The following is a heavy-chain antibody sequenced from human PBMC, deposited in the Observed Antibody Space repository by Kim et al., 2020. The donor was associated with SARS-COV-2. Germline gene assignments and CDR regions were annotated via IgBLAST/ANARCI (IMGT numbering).Heavy chain of an antibody. J-gene: IGHJ6*02. CDR3: ARVARIAAAGTNSYYYYYGMDV. D-gene: IGHD6-13*01. CDR2: IGTAGDT. V-gene: IGHV3-13*01. Sequence: GGSLRLSCAASGFTFSSYDMHWVRQATGKGLEWVSAIGTAGDTYYPGSVKGRFTISRENAKNSLYLQMNSLRAGDTAVYYCARVARIAAAGTNSYYYYYGMDVWGQGTTVTVSS. CDR1: GFTFSSYD.